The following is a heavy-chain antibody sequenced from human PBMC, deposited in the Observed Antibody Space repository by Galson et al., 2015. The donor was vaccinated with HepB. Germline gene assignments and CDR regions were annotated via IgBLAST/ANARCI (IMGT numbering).Heavy chain of an antibody. CDR1: GGTFSSYA. CDR3: ARGLPYCSSTSCYRGYYYYGMDV. J-gene: IGHJ6*02. Sequence: SVKVSCKASGGTFSSYAISWVRQAPGQGLEWMGGIIPIFGTANYAQKFQGRVTITADESTSTAYMELSSLRSEDTAVCYCARGLPYCSSTSCYRGYYYYGMDVWGQGTTVTVSS. D-gene: IGHD2-2*02. CDR2: IIPIFGTA. V-gene: IGHV1-69*13.